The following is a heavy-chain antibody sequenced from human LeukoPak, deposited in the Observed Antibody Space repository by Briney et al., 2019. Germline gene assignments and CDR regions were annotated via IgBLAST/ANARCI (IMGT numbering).Heavy chain of an antibody. CDR3: ARGRFTGPRYCSGGSCYLNWFDP. D-gene: IGHD2-15*01. Sequence: SETLSLTCTVSGGSISSYYWSWIRQPAGKGLEWIGRIYTSGSTNYNPSLKSRVTMSVDTSKNQFSLKLSSVTAADTAVYYRARGRFTGPRYCSGGSCYLNWFDPWGQGTLVTVSS. CDR1: GGSISSYY. J-gene: IGHJ5*02. CDR2: IYTSGST. V-gene: IGHV4-4*07.